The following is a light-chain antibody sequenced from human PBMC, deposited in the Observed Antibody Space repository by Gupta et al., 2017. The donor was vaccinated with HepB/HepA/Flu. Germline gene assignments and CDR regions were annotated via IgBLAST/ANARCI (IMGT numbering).Light chain of an antibody. CDR2: LGS. V-gene: IGKV2-28*01. J-gene: IGKJ1*01. CDR3: RQALQTPRT. Sequence: DIVRTQSQLSLPVTPGEPASISCRSSQSLLHSNGYNYLNWFLQKPGQSPQLLLYLGSNRASGVPDRFIGSGSGTDFTLKIIRVEAEDVGMYYCRQALQTPRTFGQGTKVEIK. CDR1: QSLLHSNGYNY.